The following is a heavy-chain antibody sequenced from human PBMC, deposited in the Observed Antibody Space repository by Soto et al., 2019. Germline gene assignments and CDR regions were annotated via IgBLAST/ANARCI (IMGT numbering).Heavy chain of an antibody. CDR1: GYTFTSYG. V-gene: IGHV1-18*01. D-gene: IGHD2-15*01. J-gene: IGHJ3*02. CDR2: ISAYNGNT. CDR3: AREYCSGGSCYSTHNAFDI. Sequence: QVPLVQSGAEVKKPGASVKVSCKASGYTFTSYGISWVRQAPGQGLEWLGWISAYNGNTNYAQKVQGRVTMTTDTSTSTAYMELRSLRSDDTAVYYCAREYCSGGSCYSTHNAFDIWGQGTMVTVSS.